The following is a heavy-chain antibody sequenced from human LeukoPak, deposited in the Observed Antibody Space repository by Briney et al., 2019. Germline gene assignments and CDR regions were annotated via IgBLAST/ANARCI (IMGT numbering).Heavy chain of an antibody. V-gene: IGHV3-30*03. J-gene: IGHJ4*02. CDR2: ISYDGSIK. CDR1: GFSFSNYG. CDR3: GTGWYYFDY. Sequence: GESLRLSCAASGFSFSNYGMHWVRQAPGKGLEWVSSISYDGSIKYYADSVKGRFTISRDNSKNTLYLQMNSLRPDDTAVYYCGTGWYYFDYWGQGTLVTVSS. D-gene: IGHD6-19*01.